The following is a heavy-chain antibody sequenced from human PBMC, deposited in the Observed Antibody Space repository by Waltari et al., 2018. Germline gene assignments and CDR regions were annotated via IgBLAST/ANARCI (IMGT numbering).Heavy chain of an antibody. D-gene: IGHD6-13*01. V-gene: IGHV4-39*01. J-gene: IGHJ4*02. Sequence: QLQLQESGPGLVKPSETLSLTCTVSGGSISSSSYYWGWIRQPPGKGLEWIGSIYYSGSTYYNPSLKSRVTISVDTSKNQFSLKLSSVTAADTAVYYCARGGSSSWYLPFDYWGQGTLVTVSS. CDR1: GGSISSSSYY. CDR3: ARGGSSSWYLPFDY. CDR2: IYYSGST.